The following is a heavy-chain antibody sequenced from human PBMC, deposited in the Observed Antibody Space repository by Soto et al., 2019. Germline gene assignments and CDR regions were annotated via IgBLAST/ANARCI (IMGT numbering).Heavy chain of an antibody. Sequence: LRLSCAASGFTFSSYSMNWVRQAPGKGLEWVSYISSSSSTIYYADSVKGRFTISRDNAKNSLYLQMNSLRDEDTAVYYCARDPRSGYSYGYDYWGQGTLVTVSS. CDR2: ISSSSSTI. CDR3: ARDPRSGYSYGYDY. V-gene: IGHV3-48*02. D-gene: IGHD5-18*01. J-gene: IGHJ4*02. CDR1: GFTFSSYS.